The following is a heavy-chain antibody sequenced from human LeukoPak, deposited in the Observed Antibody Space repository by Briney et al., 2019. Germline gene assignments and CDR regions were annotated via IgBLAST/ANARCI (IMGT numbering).Heavy chain of an antibody. J-gene: IGHJ4*02. D-gene: IGHD3-10*01. V-gene: IGHV3-30*03. CDR2: ISYDGSNK. Sequence: GGPLRLSCAASGFTFSSYGMHWVRQAPGKGLEWVAVISYDGSNKYYADSVKGRFTISRDNSKNTLYLQMNSLRAEDTAVYYCARTYGSGSIYDYWGQGTLVTVSS. CDR3: ARTYGSGSIYDY. CDR1: GFTFSSYG.